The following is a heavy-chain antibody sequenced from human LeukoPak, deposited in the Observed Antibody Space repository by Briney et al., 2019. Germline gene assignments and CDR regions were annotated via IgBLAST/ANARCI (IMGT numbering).Heavy chain of an antibody. D-gene: IGHD1-1*01. Sequence: PSETLSLTCAVYGGSFSGYYWSWIRQPPGKGLEWIGEINHSGSTNYNPSLKSRVTISVDTSKNQLSLKLNSVTAADTAVYFCARRAYSAAYWKHFDYWGQGTLVTVSS. CDR2: INHSGST. J-gene: IGHJ4*02. V-gene: IGHV4-34*01. CDR3: ARRAYSAAYWKHFDY. CDR1: GGSFSGYY.